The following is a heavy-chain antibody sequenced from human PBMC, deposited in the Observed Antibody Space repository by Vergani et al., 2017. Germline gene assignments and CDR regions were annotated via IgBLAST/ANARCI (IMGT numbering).Heavy chain of an antibody. CDR1: GYTFTSYD. J-gene: IGHJ5*02. V-gene: IGHV1-8*01. CDR3: ARGYCSGGSCYGWFDP. Sequence: QVQLVQSGAEVKKPGASVKVSCKASGYTFTSYDINWVRQATGQGLEWMGWMNPNSGNTGYAQKFQGRVTMTRNTSLSTAYMELSSLRSEDTAVYYCARGYCSGGSCYGWFDPWGQGTLVTVSS. D-gene: IGHD2-15*01. CDR2: MNPNSGNT.